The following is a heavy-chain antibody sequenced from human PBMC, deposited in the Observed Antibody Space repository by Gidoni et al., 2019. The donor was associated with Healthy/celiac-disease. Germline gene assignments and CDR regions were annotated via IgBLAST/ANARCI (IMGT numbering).Heavy chain of an antibody. Sequence: EVQLVESGGGLVQPGRSLRLSCAASGFTFDDYAIPWVRQAPGKGLEWVSGISWNSGSIGYAASVKGRFTISRDNAKNSLYLQMNSLRAEDTALYYCAKDMGLGETYYYDSSGLDYWGQGTLVTVSS. CDR1: GFTFDDYA. V-gene: IGHV3-9*01. D-gene: IGHD3-22*01. CDR3: AKDMGLGETYYYDSSGLDY. CDR2: ISWNSGSI. J-gene: IGHJ4*02.